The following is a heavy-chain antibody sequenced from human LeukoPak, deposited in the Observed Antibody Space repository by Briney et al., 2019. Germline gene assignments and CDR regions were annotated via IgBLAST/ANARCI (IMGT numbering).Heavy chain of an antibody. CDR3: ARQSQTDNWFDP. CDR1: GYSFTSYW. CDR2: IDPSDSYT. J-gene: IGHJ5*02. V-gene: IGHV5-10-1*01. Sequence: PGESLKISCKGSGYSFTSYWISWVRQMPGKGLEWMGRIDPSDSYTNYSPSFQGHVTISADKSISTAYPQWSSLKASDTAMYYCARQSQTDNWFDPWGQGTLVTVSS.